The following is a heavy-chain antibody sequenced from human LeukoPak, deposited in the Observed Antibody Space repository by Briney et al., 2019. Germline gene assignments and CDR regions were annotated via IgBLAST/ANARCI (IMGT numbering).Heavy chain of an antibody. J-gene: IGHJ4*02. D-gene: IGHD3-22*01. CDR2: ISSSGDAI. V-gene: IGHV3-48*04. CDR3: ARDYYDSSGLDY. Sequence: GGSLRLSCAASGFTFNNYSMNWVRQAPGKGLEWVSYISSSGDAIYYADSVKGRFTISRDNAKKSVYLEMNSLRAEDTAVYYCARDYYDSSGLDYWGQGTLVTVSS. CDR1: GFTFNNYS.